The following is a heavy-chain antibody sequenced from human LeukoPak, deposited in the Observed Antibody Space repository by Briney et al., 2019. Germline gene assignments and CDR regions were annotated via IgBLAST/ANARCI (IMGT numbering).Heavy chain of an antibody. D-gene: IGHD1-1*01. J-gene: IGHJ3*02. CDR3: ARVHREWNLPDAFDI. CDR1: GFTFSTFT. CDR2: ISPYGT. Sequence: GGSLRLSCAASGFTFSTFTMSWVRQTPGRGLEWVSSISPYGTYYAESVKGRFTISRDNAKSTLHLQMNSLRSEDTAVYYCARVHREWNLPDAFDIWGQGTMVTVSS. V-gene: IGHV3-23*01.